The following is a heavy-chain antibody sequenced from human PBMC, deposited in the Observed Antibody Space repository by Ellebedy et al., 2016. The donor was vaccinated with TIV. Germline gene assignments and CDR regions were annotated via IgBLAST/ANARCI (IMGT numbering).Heavy chain of an antibody. Sequence: SQTLSLTCVISGDSVSNNSVAWNWFRQSPSRGLEWLGRTYYRSPWFNDYATSVRGRITINPDTSSNHLSLHLNSVTPDDTAVYYCARGAGNPRSRNWFDPWGQGTMVTVSA. V-gene: IGHV6-1*01. D-gene: IGHD3-10*01. CDR1: GDSVSNNSVA. J-gene: IGHJ5*02. CDR3: ARGAGNPRSRNWFDP. CDR2: TYYRSPWFN.